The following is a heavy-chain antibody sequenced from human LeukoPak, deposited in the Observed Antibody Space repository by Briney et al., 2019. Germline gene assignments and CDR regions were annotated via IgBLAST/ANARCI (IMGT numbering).Heavy chain of an antibody. V-gene: IGHV5-51*01. CDR2: IYPGDSDT. CDR1: GYSFTNYW. J-gene: IGHJ4*02. Sequence: GESLKISCKGSGYSFTNYWIAWVRQMPGKGLEWMGIIYPGDSDTRYSPSFQGQVTISADKSISTAYLQWSSLKAPDTAIYYCARHAGYGSGREDHWGQGTLVAVSS. CDR3: ARHAGYGSGREDH. D-gene: IGHD3-10*01.